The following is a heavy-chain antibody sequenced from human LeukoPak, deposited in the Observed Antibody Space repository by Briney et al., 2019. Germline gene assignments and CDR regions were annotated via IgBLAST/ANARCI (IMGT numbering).Heavy chain of an antibody. CDR2: INHSGST. V-gene: IGHV4-34*01. D-gene: IGHD4-17*01. CDR1: GGSFSGYY. J-gene: IGHJ4*02. CDR3: ARDHVEAYGELKGFDY. Sequence: SETLSLTCAVYGGSFSGYYWSWIRQPPGKGLEWIGEINHSGSTNYNPSLKSRVTISVDTSKNQFSLKLSSVTAADTAVYYCARDHVEAYGELKGFDYWGQGTLVTVSS.